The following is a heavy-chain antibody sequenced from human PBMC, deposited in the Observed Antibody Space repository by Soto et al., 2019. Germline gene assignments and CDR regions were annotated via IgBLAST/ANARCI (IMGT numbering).Heavy chain of an antibody. Sequence: QVQLQESGPGLVKPSETLSLTCTVSGGSISSYYWSWIRQPPGKGLEWIGYIYYSGSTNYNPSLKSRVTISVDTSKNQFSLKLSSVTAADTAVYYCAGRGGIVGATKAFDIWGQGTMVTVSS. CDR3: AGRGGIVGATKAFDI. V-gene: IGHV4-59*08. D-gene: IGHD1-26*01. CDR1: GGSISSYY. CDR2: IYYSGST. J-gene: IGHJ3*02.